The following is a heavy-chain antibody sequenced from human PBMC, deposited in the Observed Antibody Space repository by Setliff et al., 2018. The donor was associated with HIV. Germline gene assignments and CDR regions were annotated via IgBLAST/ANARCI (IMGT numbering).Heavy chain of an antibody. Sequence: GSGPPLVNPTQTVSLTCRFSGLSISTNGVSVSWVRRPPGRALDWRARIDCDGETHYTTSLKTRHTISKNTTNNRVVLTMTNMVPVDTATYFCARRGGDLTHFAYWGPGTLVTVSS. D-gene: IGHD3-16*01. CDR2: IDCDGET. V-gene: IGHV2-70*19. J-gene: IGHJ4*02. CDR3: ARRGGDLTHFAY. CDR1: GLSISTNGVS.